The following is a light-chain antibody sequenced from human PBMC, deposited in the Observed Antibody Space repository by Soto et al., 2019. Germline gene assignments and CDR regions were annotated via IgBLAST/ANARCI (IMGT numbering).Light chain of an antibody. CDR1: QSVSSY. Sequence: EIVLTQSPATLYLSPGERATLSCRASQSVSSYLAWYQQKPGPAPRLLIYDASNRATGIPARFSGSGSGTDFTLTISSLEPEDFAVYYCQQRSNWPPVFGGGTKVEIK. CDR3: QQRSNWPPV. CDR2: DAS. J-gene: IGKJ4*01. V-gene: IGKV3-11*01.